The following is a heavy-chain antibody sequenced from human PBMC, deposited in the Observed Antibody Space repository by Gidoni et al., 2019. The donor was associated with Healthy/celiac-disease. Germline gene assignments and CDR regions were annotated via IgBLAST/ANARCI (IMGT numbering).Heavy chain of an antibody. J-gene: IGHJ5*02. Sequence: LEWMGIIYPGDSDTSYSPSFQGQVTLSADKSISTAYLQWSSLKASDTAMYYCARRLGPGNWFDPWGQGTLVTVSS. CDR2: IYPGDSDT. V-gene: IGHV5-51*01. CDR3: ARRLGPGNWFDP.